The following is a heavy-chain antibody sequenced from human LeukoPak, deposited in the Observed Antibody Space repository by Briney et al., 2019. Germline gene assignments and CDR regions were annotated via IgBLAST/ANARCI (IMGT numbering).Heavy chain of an antibody. CDR3: AKTLRDYGGNLYFDY. J-gene: IGHJ4*02. D-gene: IGHD4-23*01. Sequence: GGSLRLSCAASGFTFSSYEMNWVRQAPGKGLERVSYISSSGSTTYYADSVKGRFTISRDNSKNTLYLQMNSLRAEDTAVYYCAKTLRDYGGNLYFDYWGQGTLVTVSS. CDR2: ISSSGSTT. V-gene: IGHV3-48*03. CDR1: GFTFSSYE.